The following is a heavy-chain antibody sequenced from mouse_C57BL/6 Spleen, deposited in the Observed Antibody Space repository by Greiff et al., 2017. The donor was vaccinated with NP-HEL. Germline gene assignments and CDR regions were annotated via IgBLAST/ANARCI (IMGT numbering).Heavy chain of an antibody. CDR3: ARTTVVGNYFDY. D-gene: IGHD1-1*01. V-gene: IGHV1-59*01. Sequence: QVQLQQPGAELVRPGTSVKLSCKASGYTFTSYWMHWVKQRPGQGLEWIGVIDPSDSYTNYNQKFKGKATLTVDTSSSTAYMQLSSLTSEDSAVYYCARTTVVGNYFDYWGQGTTLTVSS. CDR1: GYTFTSYW. J-gene: IGHJ2*01. CDR2: IDPSDSYT.